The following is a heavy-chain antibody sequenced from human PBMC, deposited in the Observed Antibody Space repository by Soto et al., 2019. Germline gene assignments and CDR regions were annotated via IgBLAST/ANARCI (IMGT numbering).Heavy chain of an antibody. V-gene: IGHV3-30*18. D-gene: IGHD5-18*01. CDR1: GFTFSSYG. Sequence: GGSLRLSCAASGFTFSSYGMHWVRQAPGKGLEWVAVISYDGSNKYYADSVKGRSTISRDNSKNTLYLQMNSLRAEDTAVYYCAKARTDTAMVNQLGYWGQGTLVTVSS. CDR2: ISYDGSNK. J-gene: IGHJ4*02. CDR3: AKARTDTAMVNQLGY.